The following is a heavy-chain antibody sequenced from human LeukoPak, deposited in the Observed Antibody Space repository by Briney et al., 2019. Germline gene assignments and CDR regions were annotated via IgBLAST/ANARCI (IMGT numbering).Heavy chain of an antibody. J-gene: IGHJ4*02. D-gene: IGHD2-15*01. CDR3: ARVGSWCSGGSCYPDY. Sequence: ASVKVSCKASGYTFTSYYMHWVRQAPGQGLEWMGIINPRGGSTSYAQKFQGRVTMTRDTSTSTVYMELSSLRSEDTAVYYCARVGSWCSGGSCYPDYWGQGTLVTVSS. CDR1: GYTFTSYY. CDR2: INPRGGST. V-gene: IGHV1-46*01.